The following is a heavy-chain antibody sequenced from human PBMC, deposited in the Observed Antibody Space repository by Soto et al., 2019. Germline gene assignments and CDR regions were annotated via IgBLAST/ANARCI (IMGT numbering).Heavy chain of an antibody. Sequence: SETLSLTCAVYGGSFSGYYWSWIRQPPGKGLEWIGEINHSGSTNYNPSLKSRVTISVDTSKNQFSLKLSSVTAADTAVYYCARHGPIAAAGTVFDYWGQGTLVTVSS. D-gene: IGHD6-13*01. J-gene: IGHJ4*02. V-gene: IGHV4-34*01. CDR1: GGSFSGYY. CDR3: ARHGPIAAAGTVFDY. CDR2: INHSGST.